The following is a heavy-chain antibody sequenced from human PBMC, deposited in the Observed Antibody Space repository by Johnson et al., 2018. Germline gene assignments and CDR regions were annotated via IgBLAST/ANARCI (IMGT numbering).Heavy chain of an antibody. Sequence: QVQLVQSGGGVVQPGRSLRLSCAASGFTFSSYGMHWVRQAPGKGLAWVAVISYDGSNKYYADSVKGRLTISRDNAKNSLYLQMKSQRDEDTAVYYCAKEIIGTTQGHWGQGTLVTVSS. J-gene: IGHJ1*01. CDR2: ISYDGSNK. V-gene: IGHV3-30*18. CDR1: GFTFSSYG. D-gene: IGHD1-7*01. CDR3: AKEIIGTTQGH.